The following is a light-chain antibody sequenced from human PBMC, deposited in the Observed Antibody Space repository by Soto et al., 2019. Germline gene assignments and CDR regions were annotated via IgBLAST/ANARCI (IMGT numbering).Light chain of an antibody. Sequence: DIVMTQSQDSLAVSLGERATINCKSSQSVLYSSNNKNYLAWYQKKPRQPPKLLIYWASNRESGVPDRFSGSGSGTDFTLTISSLQAEDVAVYYCQQYYSTPELTFGGGTKVEIK. CDR3: QQYYSTPELT. CDR1: QSVLYSSNNKNY. V-gene: IGKV4-1*01. J-gene: IGKJ4*01. CDR2: WAS.